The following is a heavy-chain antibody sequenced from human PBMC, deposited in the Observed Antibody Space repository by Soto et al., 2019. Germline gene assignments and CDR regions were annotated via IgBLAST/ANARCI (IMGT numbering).Heavy chain of an antibody. CDR2: ISGSGGST. CDR3: AKAEAVAGIPWFDP. J-gene: IGHJ5*02. CDR1: GFTFSSYA. V-gene: IGHV3-23*01. D-gene: IGHD6-19*01. Sequence: GGSLRLSCAASGFTFSSYAMSWVRQAPGKGLEWVSAISGSGGSTYYADSVKGRFTISRDNSKNTLYLQMNSLRAEDTAIYYCAKAEAVAGIPWFDPWGQGTLVTVSS.